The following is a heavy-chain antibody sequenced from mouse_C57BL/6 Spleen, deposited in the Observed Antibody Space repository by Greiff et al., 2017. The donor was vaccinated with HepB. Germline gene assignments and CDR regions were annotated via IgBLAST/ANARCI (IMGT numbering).Heavy chain of an antibody. Sequence: EVQLQQSGPGLVKPSQSLSLTCSVTGYSITSGYYWNWIRQFPGNKLEWMGYISYDGSNNYNPSLKNRISITRDTSKNQFFLKLNSVTTEDTATYYCARGHYYGSSSYWYFDVWGTGTTVTVSS. CDR1: GYSITSGYY. CDR2: ISYDGSN. V-gene: IGHV3-6*01. D-gene: IGHD1-1*01. CDR3: ARGHYYGSSSYWYFDV. J-gene: IGHJ1*03.